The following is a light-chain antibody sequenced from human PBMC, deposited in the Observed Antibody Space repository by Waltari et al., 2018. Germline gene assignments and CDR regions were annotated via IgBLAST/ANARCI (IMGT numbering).Light chain of an antibody. V-gene: IGKV3-20*01. CDR2: RAS. J-gene: IGKJ1*01. CDR1: QSVGSSS. Sequence: EIVLTQSPGTASLSPGERATLSCRASQSVGSSSLAWYQQKPGQAPRLVIYRASRRATGIPDRFSGSGSGTDFSLTISRLEPEYFAVYYCQQHGTLPATFGQGTKVEIK. CDR3: QQHGTLPAT.